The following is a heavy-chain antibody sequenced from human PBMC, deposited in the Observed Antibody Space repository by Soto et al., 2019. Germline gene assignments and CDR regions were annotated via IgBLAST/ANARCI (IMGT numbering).Heavy chain of an antibody. CDR2: IYPGDSDT. CDR3: ARPGNYYYYGMDV. V-gene: IGHV5-51*01. J-gene: IGHJ6*02. CDR1: ADSFSTYW. Sequence: GESLKISCTVYADSFSTYWIGWVRQMPGKGLEWMGVIYPGDSDTRYSPSFQGQVTISADKSISTAYLQWSSLKASDTAIYYCARPGNYYYYGMDVWGQGTTVTVSS.